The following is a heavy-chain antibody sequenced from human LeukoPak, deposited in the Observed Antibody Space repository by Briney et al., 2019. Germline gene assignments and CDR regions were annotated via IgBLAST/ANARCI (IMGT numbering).Heavy chain of an antibody. V-gene: IGHV3-53*01. CDR3: ARAQRIMMTHAFDL. Sequence: GGSLRLSCAASGFTVSVNYMSWVRQAPGKGLEWVSVIYSGGGTYYADSVKGRFTISRGSSKNTLYLQMNSLRAEDTAVYHCARAQRIMMTHAFDLWGQGTMVTVSS. D-gene: IGHD2-15*01. J-gene: IGHJ3*01. CDR1: GFTVSVNY. CDR2: IYSGGGT.